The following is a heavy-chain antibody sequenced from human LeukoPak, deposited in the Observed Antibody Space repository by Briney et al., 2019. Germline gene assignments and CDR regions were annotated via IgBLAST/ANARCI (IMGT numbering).Heavy chain of an antibody. D-gene: IGHD1-14*01. CDR1: GFTFSSYW. CDR2: IKQDGSEK. J-gene: IGHJ6*03. CDR3: ARDHHSYYYYYMDV. V-gene: IGHV3-7*01. Sequence: GGTLRLSCAASGFTFSSYWMSWVRQAPGKGLEWVANIKQDGSEKYYVDSVKGRFTISRDNAKTSLYLQMNSLRAEDTAVYYCARDHHSYYYYYMDVWGKGTTVTVSS.